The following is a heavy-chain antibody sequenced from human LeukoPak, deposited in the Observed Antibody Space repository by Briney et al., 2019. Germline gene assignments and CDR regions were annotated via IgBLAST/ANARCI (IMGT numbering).Heavy chain of an antibody. J-gene: IGHJ4*02. CDR3: ASGEGAY. CDR2: ISYDGSNK. V-gene: IGHV3-30*04. CDR1: GFTFSSYA. Sequence: GGSLRLSCAASGFTFSSYAMHWVRQAPGKGLEWVAVISYDGSNKYYADSVKGRFTISRDNSKNTLYLQMNSLRAEDTAVYYCASGEGAYWGQGTLVTVS. D-gene: IGHD3-16*01.